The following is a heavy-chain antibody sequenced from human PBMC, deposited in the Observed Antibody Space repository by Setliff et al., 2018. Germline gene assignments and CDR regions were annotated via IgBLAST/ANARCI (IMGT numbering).Heavy chain of an antibody. J-gene: IGHJ3*01. V-gene: IGHV3-15*07. Sequence: PGGSLRLSCAASGFTFSTAWMNWVRQAPGKGLEWVGRIKGKNDGLATDYAAPVKGRFTISRDDSKNTLYLQMNSLKTEDTAVYYCTTDPYPTFEGVIGAAFDFWGQGTKVTVSS. CDR1: GFTFSTAW. D-gene: IGHD3-16*01. CDR2: IKGKNDGLAT. CDR3: TTDPYPTFEGVIGAAFDF.